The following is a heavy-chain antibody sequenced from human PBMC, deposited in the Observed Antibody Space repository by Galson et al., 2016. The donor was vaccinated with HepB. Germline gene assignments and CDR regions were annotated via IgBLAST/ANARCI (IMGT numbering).Heavy chain of an antibody. Sequence: SLRLSCAASGFTFNTYGMHWVRRAPGKGLEWVAVISYDGSNKYYADSVKGRFTTSRDNFKKTLYLQMNSLIAEDTAVYYCARDIGDLWSGYSPHFDYWGQGTLVTVSS. D-gene: IGHD3-3*01. CDR1: GFTFNTYG. CDR3: ARDIGDLWSGYSPHFDY. V-gene: IGHV3-33*05. J-gene: IGHJ4*02. CDR2: ISYDGSNK.